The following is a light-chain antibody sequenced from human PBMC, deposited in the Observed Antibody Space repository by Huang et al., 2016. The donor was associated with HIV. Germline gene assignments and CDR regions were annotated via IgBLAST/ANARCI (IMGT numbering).Light chain of an antibody. CDR3: QQYGSSPKT. V-gene: IGKV3-20*01. CDR1: QSIKNNY. CDR2: DAS. J-gene: IGKJ1*01. Sequence: EIVLTQSPGTLSLSPGERATVSCRASQSIKNNYLAWYQQKPCQAPRLLSYDASSRATRIPDRFSGSGSGTDFSLTISRLEPEDFAVFYCQQYGSSPKTFGQGTKVEI.